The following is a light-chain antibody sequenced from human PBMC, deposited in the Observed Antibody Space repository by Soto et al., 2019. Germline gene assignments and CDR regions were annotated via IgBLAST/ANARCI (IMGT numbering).Light chain of an antibody. CDR3: ATWDDSLKGV. CDR2: TNN. CDR1: TSNIGSHS. Sequence: QSVLTQPPSASGTPGQRVTISCSGSTSNIGSHSVNWFQHLPGTAPKLLINTNNQRPSGVPDRFSGYKSGTSASLVISGLQSEDEADYYCATWDDSLKGVFGTGTKPPS. V-gene: IGLV1-44*01. J-gene: IGLJ1*01.